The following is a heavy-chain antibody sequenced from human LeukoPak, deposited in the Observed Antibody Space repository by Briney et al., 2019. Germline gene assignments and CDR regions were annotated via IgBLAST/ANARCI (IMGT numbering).Heavy chain of an antibody. CDR2: LSGSGITT. V-gene: IGHV3-23*01. CDR1: GFTFSNSA. J-gene: IGHJ4*01. Sequence: GGSLRLSCAASGFTFSNSAMSWVRQAPGKGLELVSTLSGSGITTYYADSVKGRFTISRDNSKNTLYLQMNSLRAEDTAVYYCAKGIYSSGWSYFDYWGHGTLVTVSS. CDR3: AKGIYSSGWSYFDY. D-gene: IGHD6-19*01.